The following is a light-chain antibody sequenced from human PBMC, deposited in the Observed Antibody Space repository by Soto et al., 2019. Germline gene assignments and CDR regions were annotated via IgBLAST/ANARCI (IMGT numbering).Light chain of an antibody. CDR1: SSDVGGYNY. V-gene: IGLV2-11*01. CDR3: CSYAGSYTYV. J-gene: IGLJ1*01. CDR2: DVS. Sequence: QSALTQPRSVSGSPGQSVTISCTGTSSDVGGYNYVSWYQQYPDKAPKLMIYDVSKRPSGVPDRFSGSKSGNTASLTISGLQAEDEADYYCCSYAGSYTYVFGTGTKLTVL.